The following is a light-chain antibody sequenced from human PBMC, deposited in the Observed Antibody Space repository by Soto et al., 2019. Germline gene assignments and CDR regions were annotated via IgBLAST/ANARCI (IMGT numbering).Light chain of an antibody. CDR1: QSISSW. J-gene: IGKJ1*01. V-gene: IGKV1-5*03. Sequence: DLQMTQSPSTLSASVGDRVTITCRASQSISSWLAWYQQKPGKAPKLLIYKASSLESGVPSRFSGSGSGTEFTLTISGLQPDDFATYYCQQYNSYSTFGQGTKVEIK. CDR3: QQYNSYST. CDR2: KAS.